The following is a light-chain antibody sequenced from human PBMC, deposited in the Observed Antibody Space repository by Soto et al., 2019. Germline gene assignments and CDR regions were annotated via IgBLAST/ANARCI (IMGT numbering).Light chain of an antibody. J-gene: IGKJ1*01. CDR3: QQYNNWPPYS. CDR2: GAS. Sequence: VMTQSSGTLSLSLGERATLSCRASQRLSSNYLAWFQQKPGQAPRLLSYGASTRATGIPARFSRSGSGTEFTLTISSLQSEDFAVYYCQQYNNWPPYSFGQGTKVDIK. CDR1: QRLSSN. V-gene: IGKV3-15*01.